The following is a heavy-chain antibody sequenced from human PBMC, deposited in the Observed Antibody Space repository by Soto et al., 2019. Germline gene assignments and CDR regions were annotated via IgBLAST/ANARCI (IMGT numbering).Heavy chain of an antibody. V-gene: IGHV3-23*01. CDR2: LSGSGSLS. J-gene: IGHJ4*02. D-gene: IGHD2-15*01. Sequence: EVLLLESGGGLVQPGGSLRLSWAASGFTFNTFAITWVRQAPGKGLEWVSALSGSGSLSYYADSVKGRFTISRDNSKNTMDLQMNSLRVDETAVYFCARDRGGALDSWGQGTLVTVSS. CDR1: GFTFNTFA. CDR3: ARDRGGALDS.